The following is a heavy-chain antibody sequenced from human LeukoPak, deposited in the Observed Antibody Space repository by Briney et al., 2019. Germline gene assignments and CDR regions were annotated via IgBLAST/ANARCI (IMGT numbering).Heavy chain of an antibody. V-gene: IGHV4-39*07. D-gene: IGHD5-18*01. CDR3: ARDGGRGYSYGWTH. CDR2: IYYSGST. CDR1: GGSISSSSYY. Sequence: SETLSLTCTVSGGSISSSSYYWGWIRQPPGKGLEWIGSIYYSGSTYYNPSLKSRVTISVDTSKNQFSLKLSSVTAADTAVYYCARDGGRGYSYGWTHWGQGTLVTVSS. J-gene: IGHJ4*02.